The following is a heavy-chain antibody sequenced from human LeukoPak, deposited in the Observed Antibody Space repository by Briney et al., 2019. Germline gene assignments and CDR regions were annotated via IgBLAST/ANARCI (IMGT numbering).Heavy chain of an antibody. D-gene: IGHD1-26*01. CDR3: ARDVSGSYSFDY. Sequence: SCKASGYTFTGYYMHWVRQAPGKGLEWLSLISHDGSHKSYADSVKGRFTVSRDNSKNTLSLQMNSLRVDDAAIYYCARDVSGSYSFDYCGQGTLITVSS. V-gene: IGHV3-30*04. J-gene: IGHJ4*02. CDR1: GYTFTGYY. CDR2: ISHDGSHK.